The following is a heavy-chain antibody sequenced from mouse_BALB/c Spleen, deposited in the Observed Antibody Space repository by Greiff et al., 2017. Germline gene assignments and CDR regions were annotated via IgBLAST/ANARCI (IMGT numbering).Heavy chain of an antibody. CDR3: ARYLWYFDV. V-gene: IGHV1S135*01. J-gene: IGHJ1*01. CDR2: IDPFNGGT. D-gene: IGHD5-1*01. Sequence: SGPELMKPGASVKISCKASGYSFTSYYMHWVKQSHGKSLEWIGYIDPFNGGTSYNQKFKGKATLTVDKSSSTAYMHLSSLTSEDSAVYYCARYLWYFDVWGAGTTVTVAS. CDR1: GYSFTSYY.